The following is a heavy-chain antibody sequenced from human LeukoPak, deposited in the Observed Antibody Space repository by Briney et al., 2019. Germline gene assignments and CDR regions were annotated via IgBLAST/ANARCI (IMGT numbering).Heavy chain of an antibody. CDR2: IKQDGSEK. Sequence: GGSLRLSCAASGFSFSNYWMDWVRQAPGKGLEWVANIKQDGSEKKCLDSVKGRFTISRDNAQNSLYLQMNSLRVEDTAVYYCVKSRRVGANQRGLFDYWGQGTLVTVSP. CDR1: GFSFSNYW. D-gene: IGHD1-26*01. CDR3: VKSRRVGANQRGLFDY. V-gene: IGHV3-7*05. J-gene: IGHJ4*02.